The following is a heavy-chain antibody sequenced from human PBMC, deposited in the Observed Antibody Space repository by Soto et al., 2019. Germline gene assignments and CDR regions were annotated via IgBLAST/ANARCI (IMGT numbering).Heavy chain of an antibody. Sequence: QVQLVQSGAEVKKPGSSVKVSCKASGGTFSPYTITWVRQAPGQGLEWMGRIIPMFDITNYALKFQERVTITAERSTSKAYLELRSLRTEDPAVYFCAGDRESSIPTWAVGGDWGQGTLVTVSS. D-gene: IGHD3-10*01. CDR2: IIPMFDIT. CDR1: GGTFSPYT. V-gene: IGHV1-69*02. CDR3: AGDRESSIPTWAVGGD. J-gene: IGHJ4*02.